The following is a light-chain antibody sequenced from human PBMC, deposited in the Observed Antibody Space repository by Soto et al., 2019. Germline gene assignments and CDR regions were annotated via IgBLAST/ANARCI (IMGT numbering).Light chain of an antibody. Sequence: IQIPQSPNTLSASVGDSVAVTCRASENVNGHLAWYQQKTGKAPKLLIYEASILESGVPSRFRGSGFGTEFTLTINSLLPEDFFTYYCQQSYNYPQTFGQGTKVDIK. CDR2: EAS. CDR1: ENVNGH. CDR3: QQSYNYPQT. J-gene: IGKJ1*01. V-gene: IGKV1-5*03.